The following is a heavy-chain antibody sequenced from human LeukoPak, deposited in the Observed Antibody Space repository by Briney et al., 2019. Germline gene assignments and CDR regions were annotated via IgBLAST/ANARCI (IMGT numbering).Heavy chain of an antibody. CDR3: ANRDYVWGSYRLP. J-gene: IGHJ4*02. Sequence: GGSLRLSCAASGFTFSSYGMHWVRQAPGKGLEWVAVIWYDGSNKYYADSVKGRFTISRDNSKNTLYLQMNSLRAEDTAVYYCANRDYVWGSYRLPWGQGTLVTVSS. D-gene: IGHD3-16*02. CDR1: GFTFSSYG. V-gene: IGHV3-33*06. CDR2: IWYDGSNK.